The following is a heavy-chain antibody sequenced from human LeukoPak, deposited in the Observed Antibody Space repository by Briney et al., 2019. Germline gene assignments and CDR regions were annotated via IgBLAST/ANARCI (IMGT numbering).Heavy chain of an antibody. Sequence: GRFLRLSCAASGFTFDDYAMHWVRQAPGKGLEWVSGISWNSGSIGYADSVKGRFTISRDNAKNSLYLQMNSLRAEDTALYYCAKARAAAFDYWGQGTLVTVSS. D-gene: IGHD6-13*01. CDR2: ISWNSGSI. J-gene: IGHJ4*02. CDR1: GFTFDDYA. CDR3: AKARAAAFDY. V-gene: IGHV3-9*01.